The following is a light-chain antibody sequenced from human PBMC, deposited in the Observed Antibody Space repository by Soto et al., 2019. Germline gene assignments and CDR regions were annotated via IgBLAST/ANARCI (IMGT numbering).Light chain of an antibody. V-gene: IGKV1-27*01. Sequence: DIQMTQSPSSLSASVGDTVIITCRASQTISVYLAWYQQKPGKVPKLLIYAASTLQSGVPSRFSGSGSGTDFTLTISSLQPEDVATYYCQKYNSAPLTFGGGTKVDI. CDR2: AAS. CDR1: QTISVY. CDR3: QKYNSAPLT. J-gene: IGKJ4*01.